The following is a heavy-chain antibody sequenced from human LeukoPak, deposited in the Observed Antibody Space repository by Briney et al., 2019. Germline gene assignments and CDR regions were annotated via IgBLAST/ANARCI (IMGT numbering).Heavy chain of an antibody. J-gene: IGHJ3*02. CDR2: IRTSGSTI. D-gene: IGHD3-10*01. V-gene: IGHV3-48*03. Sequence: PGGSLRLSCAASVFTFSSYEMNWVRQAPGKGLEWVSFIRTSGSTIYYADSVKDRFSISRDIAKNTLFLQMNSLRAEDTAVYYCARDKGWFGELSDADALDIWGQGTVVTVSS. CDR3: ARDKGWFGELSDADALDI. CDR1: VFTFSSYE.